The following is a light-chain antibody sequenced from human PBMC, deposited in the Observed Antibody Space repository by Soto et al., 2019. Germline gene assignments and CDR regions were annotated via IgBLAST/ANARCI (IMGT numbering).Light chain of an antibody. J-gene: IGLJ2*01. CDR1: SGHRSYA. CDR2: LNSDGSH. V-gene: IGLV4-69*01. CDR3: QTWGTGIQV. Sequence: QSVLTQSPSASASLGASVKLTCTLSSGHRSYAIAWHQQQPEKGPRYLMKLNSDGSHSKGDRIPDRFSGSSSGAERYLTISSLQSEDEADYYCQTWGTGIQVFGGGTQVTVL.